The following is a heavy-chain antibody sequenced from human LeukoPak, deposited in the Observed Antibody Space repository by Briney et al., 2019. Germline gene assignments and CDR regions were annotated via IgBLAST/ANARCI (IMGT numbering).Heavy chain of an antibody. J-gene: IGHJ4*02. D-gene: IGHD3-10*01. Sequence: SETLSLTCTVSGGSISSSSYYWGWIRQPPGKGLEWIGSIYYSGSTYYNPSLKSRVTISVDTSKNQFSLKLSSVTAADTAVYYCAKSYGSGNYFDYWGQGTLVTVSS. CDR3: AKSYGSGNYFDY. CDR1: GGSISSSSYY. V-gene: IGHV4-39*07. CDR2: IYYSGST.